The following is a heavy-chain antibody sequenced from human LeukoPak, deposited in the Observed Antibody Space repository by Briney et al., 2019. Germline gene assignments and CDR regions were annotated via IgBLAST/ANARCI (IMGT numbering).Heavy chain of an antibody. V-gene: IGHV3-23*01. CDR3: AKAWGLDSGLTY. CDR1: GFTFSNFC. Sequence: GGTLRLSCAASGFTFSNFCMSWVRQAPGKGLEWVSVISGSGGSTYYADSVKGRFTISRDNAKNSLYLQMNSLRAEDTAVYYCAKAWGLDSGLTYWGQGTLVTASS. J-gene: IGHJ4*02. D-gene: IGHD4-17*01. CDR2: ISGSGGST.